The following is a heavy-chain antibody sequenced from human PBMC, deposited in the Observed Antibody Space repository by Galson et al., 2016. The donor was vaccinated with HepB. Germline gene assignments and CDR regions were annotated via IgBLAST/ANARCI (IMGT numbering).Heavy chain of an antibody. V-gene: IGHV3-33*01. Sequence: LRLSCATSGFTFSNFGMHWVRQAPGKGLEWVAVIWSDGSDQYYADSVKGRFTISRDNSQNTLSLQMNSLSAEGTAVYYCAIDLEEDFWSGPGGFWGQGTLVSVYS. CDR2: IWSDGSDQ. D-gene: IGHD3-3*01. J-gene: IGHJ4*02. CDR3: AIDLEEDFWSGPGGF. CDR1: GFTFSNFG.